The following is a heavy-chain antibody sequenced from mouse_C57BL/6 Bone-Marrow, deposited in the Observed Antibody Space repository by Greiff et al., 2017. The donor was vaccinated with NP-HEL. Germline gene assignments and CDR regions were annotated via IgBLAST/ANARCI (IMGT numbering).Heavy chain of an antibody. D-gene: IGHD3-3*01. V-gene: IGHV1-69*01. Sequence: QVQLQQPGAELVMPGASVKLSCKASGYTFTSYWMHWVKQRPGQGLEWIGEIDPSDSYTNYNQKFKGKSTLTVDKSSSTAYMQLSSLTSEDSAVYYCARRGGGLEYFDYWGQGTTLTVSS. CDR2: IDPSDSYT. CDR1: GYTFTSYW. J-gene: IGHJ2*01. CDR3: ARRGGGLEYFDY.